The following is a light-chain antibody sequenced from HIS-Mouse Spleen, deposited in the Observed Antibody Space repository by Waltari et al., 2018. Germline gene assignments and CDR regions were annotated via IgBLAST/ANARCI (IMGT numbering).Light chain of an antibody. V-gene: IGLV2-23*01. CDR1: SSDVGSYNS. Sequence: QSALTQPASVSGSPGLSITISCTGTSSDVGSYNSVAWYQQHPGKAPKLMIYEGSKRPSGVSNRFSGSKSGNTASLTISGLQAEDEADYYCCSYAGSSTVFGGGTKLTVL. CDR3: CSYAGSSTV. J-gene: IGLJ2*01. CDR2: EGS.